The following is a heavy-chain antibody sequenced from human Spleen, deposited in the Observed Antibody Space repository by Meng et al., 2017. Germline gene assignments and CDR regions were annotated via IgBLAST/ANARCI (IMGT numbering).Heavy chain of an antibody. CDR2: INHSGST. D-gene: IGHD4-11*01. V-gene: IGHV4-34*01. CDR1: GGSFGDYY. CDR3: ARGPTTMAHDFDY. Sequence: QLKLQQGGAGLLKPSDTWSLTCVVSGGSFGDYYWSWIRQPPGKGLEWIGEINHSGSTNYNPSLESRATISVDTSQNNLSLKLSSVTAADSAVYYCARGPTTMAHDFDYWGQGTLVTVSS. J-gene: IGHJ4*02.